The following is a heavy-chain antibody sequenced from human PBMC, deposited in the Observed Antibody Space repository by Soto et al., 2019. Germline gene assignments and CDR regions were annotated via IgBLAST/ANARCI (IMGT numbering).Heavy chain of an antibody. CDR2: IYYSGGT. CDR3: ARDLDSVYGMDV. Sequence: PSETLSLTCTVSGGSVSSGSYYWSWIRQPPGKGLEWIGYIYYSGGTNYNPSLKSRVTISVDTSKNQFSLKLSSVAAADTAVYYCARDLDSVYGMDVWGQGTTVTVSS. CDR1: GGSVSSGSYY. D-gene: IGHD2-21*01. V-gene: IGHV4-61*01. J-gene: IGHJ6*02.